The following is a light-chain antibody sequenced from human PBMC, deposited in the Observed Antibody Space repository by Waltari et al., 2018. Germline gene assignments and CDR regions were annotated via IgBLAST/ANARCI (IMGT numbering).Light chain of an antibody. J-gene: IGLJ2*01. CDR2: DVS. CDR3: CPFAGTATVV. CDR1: SSDVGGYNF. V-gene: IGLV2-11*01. Sequence: QSALTQPRSVSGSPGQSVTISCTGTSSDVGGYNFVSWYQHHPGKAPKLIIYDVSKRPSGVPDRCSGAKAGNPASLTISGLEAEDEADYYCCPFAGTATVVFGGGTKLTVL.